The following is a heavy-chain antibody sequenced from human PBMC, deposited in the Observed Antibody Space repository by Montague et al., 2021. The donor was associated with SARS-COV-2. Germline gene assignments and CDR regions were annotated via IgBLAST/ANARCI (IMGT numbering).Heavy chain of an antibody. CDR2: IRHSGAT. J-gene: IGHJ4*02. CDR1: GGSFSDYP. Sequence: SETLSLTCAVYGGSFSDYPWTWIRQPPGKGLQWIGQIRHSGATKYNPSLKNRVTTSVDTSNNQFSLKLNSVTAADTAVYYCARVRKDDYGDNYFDYWGQGTLVTVSS. V-gene: IGHV4-34*01. CDR3: ARVRKDDYGDNYFDY. D-gene: IGHD4-17*01.